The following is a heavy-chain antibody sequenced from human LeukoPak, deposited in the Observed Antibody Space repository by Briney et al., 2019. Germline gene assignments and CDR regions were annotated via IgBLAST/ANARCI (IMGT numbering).Heavy chain of an antibody. CDR3: ARDSRGYYDSSGYFDY. Sequence: SETLSLTCTVSGDSVSSDSYYWSWIRQPPGKGLEWIAYIYYSGSTKYNPSLKSRVTITVDTSKNQFSLKLSSVTAADTAVYYCARDSRGYYDSSGYFDYWGQGTLVTVSS. J-gene: IGHJ4*02. V-gene: IGHV4-61*01. CDR1: GDSVSSDSYY. D-gene: IGHD3-22*01. CDR2: IYYSGST.